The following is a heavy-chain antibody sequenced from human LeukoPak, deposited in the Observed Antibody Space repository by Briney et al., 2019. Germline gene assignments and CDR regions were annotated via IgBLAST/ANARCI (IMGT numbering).Heavy chain of an antibody. CDR3: ARDPLNLDSSWFDP. D-gene: IGHD3-22*01. V-gene: IGHV3-7*01. CDR2: IKQDGSEK. J-gene: IGHJ5*02. CDR1: GFTSSSYW. Sequence: PGGSLRLSCAASGFTSSSYWMSWVRQAPGKGLEWVANIKQDGSEKYYVDSVKGRFTISRDNAKNSLYLQMNSLRAEDTAVYYCARDPLNLDSSWFDPWGQGTLVTVSS.